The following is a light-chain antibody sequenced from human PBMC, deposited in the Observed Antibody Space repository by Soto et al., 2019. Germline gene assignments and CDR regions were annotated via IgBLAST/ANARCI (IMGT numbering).Light chain of an antibody. CDR3: QSYDSSLSGWV. J-gene: IGLJ3*02. Sequence: QSVLTQPPSVSGAPGQRVTISCTGSSSNIGAGYDVHWYQQLPGTAPKLLIYGNSNRPSGVPDRFSGSKSGTSASLAITGLQAEDVADYYCQSYDSSLSGWVFGGGTKVTFL. CDR2: GNS. V-gene: IGLV1-40*01. CDR1: SSNIGAGYD.